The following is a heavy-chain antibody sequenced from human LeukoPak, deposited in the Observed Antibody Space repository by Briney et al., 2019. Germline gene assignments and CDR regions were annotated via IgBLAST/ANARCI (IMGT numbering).Heavy chain of an antibody. CDR2: ISSSSYI. J-gene: IGHJ4*02. CDR3: ARDRGSGWHTFDY. V-gene: IGHV3-21*01. Sequence: GGSLRLSCAASGFTFSSYSMNWVRQAPGKGLEWVSSISSSSYIYYADSVEGRFTISRDNAKNSLYLQMNSLRAEDTAVYYCARDRGSGWHTFDYWGQGTLVTVSS. CDR1: GFTFSSYS. D-gene: IGHD6-19*01.